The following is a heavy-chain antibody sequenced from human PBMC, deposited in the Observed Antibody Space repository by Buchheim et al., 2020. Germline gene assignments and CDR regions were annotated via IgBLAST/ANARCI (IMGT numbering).Heavy chain of an antibody. Sequence: QVQLQESGPGLVKPSQTLSLTCTVSGGSISSGSYYWSWIRQPAGKGLEWIGRIYTSGSTNYNPSLKSRVTISVDTSKNQFSLKLSSVTAADTAVYYCARDRGIVVVPAAIGMDVWGQGTT. J-gene: IGHJ6*02. CDR2: IYTSGST. V-gene: IGHV4-61*02. D-gene: IGHD2-2*02. CDR3: ARDRGIVVVPAAIGMDV. CDR1: GGSISSGSYY.